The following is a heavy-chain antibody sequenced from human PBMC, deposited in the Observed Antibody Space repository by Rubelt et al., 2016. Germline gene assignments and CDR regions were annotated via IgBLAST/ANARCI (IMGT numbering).Heavy chain of an antibody. J-gene: IGHJ4*02. Sequence: VQLVESGGGLVQPGGSLTLSCAASGFTFSDSTIHWVRQAPGKGLEWVALIWYDGRDKYYADSVKGRFTISRDKSKSTVFLQMNSLGAEDTAVDDCARFWGGGPEYWGQGTLVTVSS. CDR2: IWYDGRDK. D-gene: IGHD3-16*01. V-gene: IGHV3-33*08. CDR3: ARFWGGGPEY. CDR1: GFTFSDST.